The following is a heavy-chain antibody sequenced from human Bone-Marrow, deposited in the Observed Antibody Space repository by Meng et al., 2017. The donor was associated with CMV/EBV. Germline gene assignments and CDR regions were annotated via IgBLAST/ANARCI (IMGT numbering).Heavy chain of an antibody. J-gene: IGHJ4*02. V-gene: IGHV3-21*01. D-gene: IGHD5-18*01. CDR1: GFTFSGYS. Sequence: GESLKISCVASGFTFSGYSMNWVRQAPGKGLEWVSSIGSSSSYIYYADSVKGRFTISRDNAKNSLYLQMNSLRAEDTALYFCARGNSYAHMFDYWGQATLVTVSS. CDR3: ARGNSYAHMFDY. CDR2: IGSSSSYI.